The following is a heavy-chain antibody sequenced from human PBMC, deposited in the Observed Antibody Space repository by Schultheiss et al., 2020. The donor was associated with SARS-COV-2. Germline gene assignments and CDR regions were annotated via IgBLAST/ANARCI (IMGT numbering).Heavy chain of an antibody. D-gene: IGHD6-19*01. CDR1: GFTFSSYS. CDR3: ARGGPRAVAPMDV. V-gene: IGHV3-48*01. J-gene: IGHJ6*02. Sequence: GESLKISCAASGFTFSSYSMNWVRQAPGKGLEWVAYIGSSGSSIYYADSVKGRFTISRDNSKNTLYLQMNSLRAEDTAVYYCARGGPRAVAPMDVWGQGTTVTVSS. CDR2: IGSSGSSI.